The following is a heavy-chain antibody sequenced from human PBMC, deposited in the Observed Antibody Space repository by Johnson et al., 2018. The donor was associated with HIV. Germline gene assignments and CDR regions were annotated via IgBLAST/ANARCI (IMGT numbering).Heavy chain of an antibody. CDR2: IYSGGRT. V-gene: IGHV3-66*03. CDR3: VRPAAAGRDDAFDI. J-gene: IGHJ3*02. Sequence: EVQLVESGGGLIQPGGSLRLSCAASGFTVSSNYMSWVRQAPGKGLEWVSVIYSGGRTYYEDSVKGRFTISRDNSKNTLYLQMNSLRAEDTAVYYCVRPAAAGRDDAFDIWGQGTMVTVSS. CDR1: GFTVSSNY. D-gene: IGHD6-13*01.